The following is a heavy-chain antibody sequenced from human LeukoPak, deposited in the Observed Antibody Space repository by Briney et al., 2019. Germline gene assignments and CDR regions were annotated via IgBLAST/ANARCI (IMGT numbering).Heavy chain of an antibody. J-gene: IGHJ4*02. V-gene: IGHV3-30-3*01. Sequence: GGSLRLSCAASGFTFSSYAMHWVRQAPGKGLEWVAVISYDGSNKYYADSVKGRFTISRDNSKNTLYLQMNSLRAEDTAVYYCARAGYDFWREFDYWGQGTLVTVSS. CDR2: ISYDGSNK. CDR1: GFTFSSYA. D-gene: IGHD3-3*01. CDR3: ARAGYDFWREFDY.